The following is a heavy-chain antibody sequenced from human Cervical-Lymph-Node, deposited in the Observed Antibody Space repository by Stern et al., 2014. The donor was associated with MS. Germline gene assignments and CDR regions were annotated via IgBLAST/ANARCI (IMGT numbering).Heavy chain of an antibody. CDR2: IYDSETT. J-gene: IGHJ4*02. D-gene: IGHD1-1*01. CDR3: ARDQTADY. Sequence: QVQLQESGPGLVKPSETLSLTCTVSGGSISGYYWSWIRQPPGKGLEWIGYIYDSETTNSNPTLKSRVTISVDMSKNQFSLKLSSVTAADTAVYYCARDQTADYWGQGTLVTVSS. V-gene: IGHV4-59*01. CDR1: GGSISGYY.